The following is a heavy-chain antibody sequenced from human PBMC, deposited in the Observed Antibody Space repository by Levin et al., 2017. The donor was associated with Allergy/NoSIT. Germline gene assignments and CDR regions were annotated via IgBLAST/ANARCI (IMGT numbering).Heavy chain of an antibody. D-gene: IGHD2-2*01. Sequence: SPTLSLTCTFSGGSISTSTFYWAWIRQPPGKGLEWIGSVFYNGSTWYNPSLKSRITISVDTSKNQFSLKLNSVTAADTAVYFCARHCAGTSCYYYYYYGLEVWGQGTTVTVSS. V-gene: IGHV4-39*01. CDR1: GGSISTSTFY. CDR3: ARHCAGTSCYYYYYYGLEV. CDR2: VFYNGST. J-gene: IGHJ6*02.